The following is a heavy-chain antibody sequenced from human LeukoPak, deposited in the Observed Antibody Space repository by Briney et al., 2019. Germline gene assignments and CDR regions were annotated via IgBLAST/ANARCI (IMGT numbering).Heavy chain of an antibody. CDR1: GDSISNSNW. V-gene: IGHV4-4*02. Sequence: PSGTLSLTCAVSGDSISNSNWWTWIRQPPGKGLEWIGEVYPSGSTNYSPSLKSRVTISVDKSKNQFSLTLSSVTAADTAVYFCGTTEHDSGDYWGQGTLVTVSS. CDR3: GTTEHDSGDY. J-gene: IGHJ4*02. D-gene: IGHD6-25*01. CDR2: VYPSGST.